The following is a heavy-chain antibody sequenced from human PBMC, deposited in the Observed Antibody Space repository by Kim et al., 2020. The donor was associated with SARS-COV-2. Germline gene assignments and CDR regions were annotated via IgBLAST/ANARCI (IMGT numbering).Heavy chain of an antibody. CDR3: AKMVEKYYYAMDV. V-gene: IGHV3-30*18. Sequence: GSLRLSCEASGFTFSYYGMHWVRQAPGKGLEWLAFILFDGSDKYYADSVKGRFTISRDNSKSTLYLQMNSLRAEDTAVYYCAKMVEKYYYAMDVWGQGT. CDR2: ILFDGSDK. CDR1: GFTFSYYG. J-gene: IGHJ6*02. D-gene: IGHD2-15*01.